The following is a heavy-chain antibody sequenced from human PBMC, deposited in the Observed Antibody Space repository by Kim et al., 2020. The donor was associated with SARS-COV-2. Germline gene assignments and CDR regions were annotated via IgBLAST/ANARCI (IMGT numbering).Heavy chain of an antibody. D-gene: IGHD1-26*01. V-gene: IGHV3-21*01. Sequence: YADSVKGRFTISRDNAKNSLYLQMNSLRAEDTAVYYCARDQTVGATRGYWGQGTLVTVSS. CDR3: ARDQTVGATRGY. J-gene: IGHJ4*02.